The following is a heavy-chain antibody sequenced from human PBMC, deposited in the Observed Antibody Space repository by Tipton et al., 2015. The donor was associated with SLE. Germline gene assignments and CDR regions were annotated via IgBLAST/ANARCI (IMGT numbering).Heavy chain of an antibody. CDR3: VREGYSGDWYGDFDY. CDR1: GGSISSGDYY. D-gene: IGHD2-21*02. CDR2: IHTSGST. J-gene: IGHJ4*02. Sequence: TLSLTCTVSGGSISSGDYYWSWIRQPAGKALEWIGRIHTSGSTNFNPSLTSRVTLSVDTSKNQFSLKLSSVTAADTAVYYCVREGYSGDWYGDFDYWGQGTLVTVSS. V-gene: IGHV4-61*02.